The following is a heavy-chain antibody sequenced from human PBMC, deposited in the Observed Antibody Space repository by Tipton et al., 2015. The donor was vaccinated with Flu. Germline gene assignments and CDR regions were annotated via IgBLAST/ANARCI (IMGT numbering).Heavy chain of an antibody. CDR2: IKQDGSQR. CDR3: ARVPEWLGYGFDI. D-gene: IGHD3-3*01. J-gene: IGHJ3*02. Sequence: SLRLSCEASGFTFSLYWMAWVRQAPGKGLEWVANIKQDGSQRYYVASVKGRFTISRDNAKSSLYLQMNYLRREDTAVYYCARVPEWLGYGFDIWGQGTLVTVSS. CDR1: GFTFSLYW. V-gene: IGHV3-7*03.